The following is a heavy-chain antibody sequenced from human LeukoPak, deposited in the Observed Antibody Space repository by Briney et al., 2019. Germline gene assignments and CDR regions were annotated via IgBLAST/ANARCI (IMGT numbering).Heavy chain of an antibody. CDR1: GGSISSYH. J-gene: IGHJ3*02. CDR3: ARAAWRGSNSRDAFDI. D-gene: IGHD4/OR15-4a*01. V-gene: IGHV4-59*08. Sequence: PSETLSLTCTVSGGSISSYHWSWIRQPPGKGLEWIGCIYDSGSTNYNPSLKSRVTISVDTSKNQFSLKLSSVTAADTAVYYCARAAWRGSNSRDAFDIWGQGTVVTVSS. CDR2: IYDSGST.